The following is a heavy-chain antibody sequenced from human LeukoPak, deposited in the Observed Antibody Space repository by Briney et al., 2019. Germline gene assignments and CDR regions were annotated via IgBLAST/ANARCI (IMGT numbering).Heavy chain of an antibody. CDR1: GFTFSSYW. V-gene: IGHV3-74*01. J-gene: IGHJ4*02. CDR3: ARGGWGTAIDY. Sequence: GGSLRLSCAASGFTFSSYWMHWVRQAPGKGLVWVSYISGDGSSTTYADSVKGRFTISRDNAKNTLDLQMDSLRAEDTAVYYCARGGWGTAIDYWAQGTLVTVSS. CDR2: ISGDGSST. D-gene: IGHD1-7*01.